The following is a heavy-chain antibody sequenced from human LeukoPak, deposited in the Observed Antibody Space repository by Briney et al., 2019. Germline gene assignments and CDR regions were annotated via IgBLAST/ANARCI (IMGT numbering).Heavy chain of an antibody. CDR1: GFTFSTYW. D-gene: IGHD3-10*01. CDR2: INQDGSDK. J-gene: IGHJ4*02. V-gene: IGHV3-7*03. CDR3: AKRGVVIRVFLVGFHKEAYYFDS. Sequence: GSLRLSCAASGFTFSTYWMSWVRQAPGKGLEWVANINQDGSDKNYVDSVKGRFTISRDNAKNSLYLQMNSLRAEDTAVCFCAKRGVVIRVFLVGFHKEAYYFDSWGQGALVTVSS.